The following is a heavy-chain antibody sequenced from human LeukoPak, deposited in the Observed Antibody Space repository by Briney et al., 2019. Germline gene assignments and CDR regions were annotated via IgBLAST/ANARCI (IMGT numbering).Heavy chain of an antibody. CDR2: ISSSSSYI. CDR3: AREVMVRGEYGFDY. Sequence: GGSLRLSCAASGFTFSSYSMNWVRQAPGKGLEWVSPISSSSSYIYYADSVKGRFTISRDNAKNSLYLQMNSLRAEDTAVYYCAREVMVRGEYGFDYWGQGTLVTVSS. V-gene: IGHV3-21*01. D-gene: IGHD3-10*01. J-gene: IGHJ4*02. CDR1: GFTFSSYS.